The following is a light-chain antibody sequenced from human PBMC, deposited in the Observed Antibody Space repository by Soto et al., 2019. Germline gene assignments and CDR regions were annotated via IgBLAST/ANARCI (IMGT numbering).Light chain of an antibody. CDR1: SSDVGGYNY. V-gene: IGLV2-11*01. Sequence: QSALTQPRSVSGSPGQSVTISCTGTSSDVGGYNYVSWYQQHPGKAPKLMIYDVSKRPSGVPDRFSGSKSGNTASLTISGLQAEDGAVYYCGSYAGSYTLVVFGEGTKRTVL. J-gene: IGLJ2*01. CDR2: DVS. CDR3: GSYAGSYTLVV.